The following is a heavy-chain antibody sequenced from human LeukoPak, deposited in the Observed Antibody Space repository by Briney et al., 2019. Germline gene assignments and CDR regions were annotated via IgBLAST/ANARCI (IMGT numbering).Heavy chain of an antibody. CDR3: ARLGDSSGYGY. Sequence: SETLSLTCTVSGGSISSYYWSWIRQPPGKGLEWIGYIYYSGSTNYNPSLKSRVTISVDTSKNQFSLKLSSVTAADTAVYYCARLGDSSGYGYWGQGTLVTVSS. CDR1: GGSISSYY. D-gene: IGHD3-22*01. CDR2: IYYSGST. J-gene: IGHJ4*02. V-gene: IGHV4-59*01.